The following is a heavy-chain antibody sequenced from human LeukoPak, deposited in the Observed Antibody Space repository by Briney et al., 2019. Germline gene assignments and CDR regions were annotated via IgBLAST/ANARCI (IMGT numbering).Heavy chain of an antibody. CDR3: ARTVWVSHYYFDY. CDR1: GFTFSSYS. D-gene: IGHD3-16*01. CDR2: ISSSGVTI. Sequence: GGSLRLSCAASGFTFSSYSMNWVRQAPGKGLEWVSYISSSGVTIYYADSVKGRFTISRDNARNSLYLQMNRLRPEDTAVFYCARTVWVSHYYFDYWGQGALVTVSS. J-gene: IGHJ4*02. V-gene: IGHV3-48*01.